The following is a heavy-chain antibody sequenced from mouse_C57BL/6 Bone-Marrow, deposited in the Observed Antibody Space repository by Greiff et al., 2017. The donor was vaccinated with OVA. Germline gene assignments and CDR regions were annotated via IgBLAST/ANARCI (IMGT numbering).Heavy chain of an antibody. J-gene: IGHJ4*01. CDR2: INPNYGTT. CDR1: GYSFTDYN. CDR3: ARGWLLPLYAMDY. V-gene: IGHV1-39*01. Sequence: VQLKESGPELVKPGASVKISCKASGYSFTDYNMNWVKQSNGKSLEWLGVINPNYGTTSYNQKFKGKATLTVDQSSSTAYMQLNSLTSEDSAVYYCARGWLLPLYAMDYWGQGTSVTVSS. D-gene: IGHD2-3*01.